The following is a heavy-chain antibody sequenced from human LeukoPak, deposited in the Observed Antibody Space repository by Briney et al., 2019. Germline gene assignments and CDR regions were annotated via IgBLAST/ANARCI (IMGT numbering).Heavy chain of an antibody. CDR1: GVSIISSGGYYY. CDR3: ARHYGP. Sequence: SETLSLTCTVSGVSIISSGGYYYWGWIRQPPGKGLEWIGSIYDSGSTYYNPSLKSRVTISVDTSKNQFSLKLNSVTAADTAVYYCARHYGPWGQGTLVTVSS. V-gene: IGHV4-39*01. D-gene: IGHD3-10*01. CDR2: IYDSGST. J-gene: IGHJ5*02.